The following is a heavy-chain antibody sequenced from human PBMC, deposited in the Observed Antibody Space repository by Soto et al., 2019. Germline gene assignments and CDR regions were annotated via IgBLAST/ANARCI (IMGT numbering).Heavy chain of an antibody. Sequence: QVQLMESGGGVVQPGRSLRLSCAASGFTFNTYAMHWVRQAPGKGLEWVAVITPDGTEQYYADSVKGRITISRDNSKNRLYLQMNRLGLEEMSRYHCAKRGILGAQGMAYFDLWGRGTLVSVSS. V-gene: IGHV3-30*18. CDR3: AKRGILGAQGMAYFDL. CDR1: GFTFNTYA. CDR2: ITPDGTEQ. J-gene: IGHJ2*01. D-gene: IGHD1-26*01.